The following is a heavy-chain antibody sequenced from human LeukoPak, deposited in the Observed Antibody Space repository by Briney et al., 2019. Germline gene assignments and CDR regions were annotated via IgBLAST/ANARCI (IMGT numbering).Heavy chain of an antibody. CDR3: AVNMVRGVIKGYFDY. CDR2: MYTRGST. V-gene: IGHV4-4*07. D-gene: IGHD3-10*01. CDR1: GGSISSYY. J-gene: IGHJ4*02. Sequence: SETLSLTCTVSGGSISSYYWGWIRQPAGKGLEWIGRMYTRGSTNYNPSLKSRVTISVDTSKNQFSLKLSSVTAADTAVYYCAVNMVRGVIKGYFDYWGQGTLVTVSS.